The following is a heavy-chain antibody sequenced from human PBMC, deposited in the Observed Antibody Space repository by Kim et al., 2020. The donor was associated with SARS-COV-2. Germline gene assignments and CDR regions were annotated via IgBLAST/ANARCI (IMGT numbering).Heavy chain of an antibody. V-gene: IGHV3-23*01. Sequence: GGSLRLFCAASGFTFSDDAMSWVRQAPGKGLEWVSSVSADSSITHYADSVKGRFTISRDNSKNMLYLQMNSLRAEDTALYYCAKAISHLNMALDYWGQGT. J-gene: IGHJ4*02. CDR1: GFTFSDDA. CDR2: VSADSSIT. CDR3: AKAISHLNMALDY. D-gene: IGHD3-10*01.